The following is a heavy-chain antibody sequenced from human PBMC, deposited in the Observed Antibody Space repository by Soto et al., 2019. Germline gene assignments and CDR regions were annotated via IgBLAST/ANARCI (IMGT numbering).Heavy chain of an antibody. CDR1: GDTFTSYD. J-gene: IGHJ6*02. CDR2: MNPNSGNT. CDR3: ARASRYYDFWSGYYSYDYYGMDV. Sequence: ASVKVSCKASGDTFTSYDINWVRQATGQGLEWMGWMNPNSGNTGYAQKFQGRVTMTRNTSISTAYMELSSLRSEDTAVYYCARASRYYDFWSGYYSYDYYGMDVGGQGTTVTVSS. D-gene: IGHD3-3*01. V-gene: IGHV1-8*01.